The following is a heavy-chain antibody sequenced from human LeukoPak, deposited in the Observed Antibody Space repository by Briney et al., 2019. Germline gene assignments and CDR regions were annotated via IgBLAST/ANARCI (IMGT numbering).Heavy chain of an antibody. Sequence: PSETLSLTCAVSGVSIRSGGYSWSWIRQPPGKGLEWIGYIYYSGSTYYNPSLKSRVTISVDTSKNQFSLKLSSVTAADTAVYYCARYLDYGGNSRVFQHWGQGTLVTVSS. V-gene: IGHV4-30-4*07. J-gene: IGHJ1*01. CDR3: ARYLDYGGNSRVFQH. CDR2: IYYSGST. CDR1: GVSIRSGGYS. D-gene: IGHD4-23*01.